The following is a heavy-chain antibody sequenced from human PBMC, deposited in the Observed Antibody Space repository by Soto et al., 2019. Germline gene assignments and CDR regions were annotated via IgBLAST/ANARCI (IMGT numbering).Heavy chain of an antibody. J-gene: IGHJ4*02. CDR2: INPSGGST. CDR3: VREVWYGVATDGQTDY. D-gene: IGHD5-12*01. V-gene: IGHV1-46*03. CDR1: GYIFTSYY. Sequence: QVQLVQSGAEVKKPGASVKVSCKATGYIFTSYYIQWVRQAPGQGPEWMGLINPSGGSTNNAQKFQGRLTMTSDTSTSTVYMELSSLKSDDTAVYYCVREVWYGVATDGQTDYWGQGTLVTVSS.